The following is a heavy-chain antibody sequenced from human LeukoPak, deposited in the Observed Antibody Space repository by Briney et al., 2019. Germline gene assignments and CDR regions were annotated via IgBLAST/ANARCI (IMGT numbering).Heavy chain of an antibody. D-gene: IGHD1-26*01. CDR1: GGSISSYY. CDR2: IYYSGST. Sequence: SETLSLTCTVSGGSISSYYWSWIRQPPGKGLEWIGYIYYSGSTNYNPSLKSRVTISVDTSKNQFSLKLSSVTAADTAVYYCARVEDQEPSHMDVWGKGTTVTVSS. V-gene: IGHV4-59*01. CDR3: ARVEDQEPSHMDV. J-gene: IGHJ6*03.